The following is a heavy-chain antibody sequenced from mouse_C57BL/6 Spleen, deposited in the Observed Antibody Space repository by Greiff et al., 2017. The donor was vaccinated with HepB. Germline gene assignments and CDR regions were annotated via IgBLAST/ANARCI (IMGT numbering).Heavy chain of an antibody. D-gene: IGHD4-1*01. CDR2: ISDGGSYT. Sequence: EVKLVECGGGLVKPGGSLKLSCAASGFTFSSYAMSWVRQTPEKRLEWVATISDGGSYTYYPDNVKGRFTISRDNAKNNLYLQMSHLKSEDTAMYYCAREGTGTGFAYWGQGTLVTVSA. CDR3: AREGTGTGFAY. CDR1: GFTFSSYA. J-gene: IGHJ3*01. V-gene: IGHV5-4*01.